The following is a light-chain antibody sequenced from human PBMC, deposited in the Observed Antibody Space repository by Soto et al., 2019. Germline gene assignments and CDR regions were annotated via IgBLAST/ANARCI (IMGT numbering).Light chain of an antibody. Sequence: EIVMTQSPATLSVSPGERATLSCRASQSVSSNLAWYQQKPGQVPRLLIYHASTRATGIPARFSGSGSGTDFTLTISSLQSEDVAVYYCQQYNKWPLTFGGGTKVEIK. CDR1: QSVSSN. CDR3: QQYNKWPLT. V-gene: IGKV3-15*01. J-gene: IGKJ4*01. CDR2: HAS.